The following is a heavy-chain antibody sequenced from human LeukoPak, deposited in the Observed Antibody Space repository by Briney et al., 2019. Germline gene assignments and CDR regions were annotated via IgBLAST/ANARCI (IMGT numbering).Heavy chain of an antibody. CDR3: AKDNDYDYVWGSYSLRAFDI. Sequence: GGSLRLSCAASGFTFSSYAMSWVRQAPGKGLEWVSAISGSGGSTYYADSVKGRFTISRDNSKNTLYLQMNSLRAEDTAVYYCAKDNDYDYVWGSYSLRAFDIWGQGTMVTVSS. CDR2: ISGSGGST. V-gene: IGHV3-23*01. CDR1: GFTFSSYA. J-gene: IGHJ3*02. D-gene: IGHD3-16*01.